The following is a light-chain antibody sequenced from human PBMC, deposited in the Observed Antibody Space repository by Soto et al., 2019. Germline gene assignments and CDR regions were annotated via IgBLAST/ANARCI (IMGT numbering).Light chain of an antibody. V-gene: IGKV3-15*01. Sequence: EVVMTQTPATLSVSPGERGTLSCRASETVATNLAWYQQKPGQAPRLLISGASTRAAGISDRFRGSGSGTEFTLTISSLRSEDSAIYYCQQYFEWPPMTFGQGTKVEI. CDR1: ETVATN. CDR3: QQYFEWPPMT. CDR2: GAS. J-gene: IGKJ1*01.